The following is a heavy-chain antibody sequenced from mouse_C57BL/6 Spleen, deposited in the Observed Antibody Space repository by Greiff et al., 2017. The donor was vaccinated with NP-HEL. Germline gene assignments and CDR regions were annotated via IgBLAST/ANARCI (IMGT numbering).Heavy chain of an antibody. CDR1: GFTFSSYA. Sequence: DVKLQESGGGLVKPGGSLKLSCAASGFTFSSYAMSWVRQTPEKRLEWVATISDGGSYTYYPDNVKGRFTISRDNAKNNLYLQMSHLKSEDTAMYYCARDGYDGFAYWGQGTLVTVSA. CDR3: ARDGYDGFAY. V-gene: IGHV5-4*01. D-gene: IGHD2-2*01. CDR2: ISDGGSYT. J-gene: IGHJ3*01.